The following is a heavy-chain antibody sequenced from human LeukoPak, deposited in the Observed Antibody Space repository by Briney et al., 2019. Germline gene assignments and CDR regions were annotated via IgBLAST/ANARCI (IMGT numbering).Heavy chain of an antibody. CDR2: ISAYNGNT. CDR3: ARPYCSSTSCYHWFDP. CDR1: GYTFTSYG. Sequence: ASVKVSCKASGYTFTSYGISWVRQAPGQGLEWMGWISAYNGNTNYAQMLQGRVTMTTDTSTSTAYMELRSLRSDDTAVYYCARPYCSSTSCYHWFDPWGQGTLVTVSS. D-gene: IGHD2-2*01. J-gene: IGHJ5*02. V-gene: IGHV1-18*01.